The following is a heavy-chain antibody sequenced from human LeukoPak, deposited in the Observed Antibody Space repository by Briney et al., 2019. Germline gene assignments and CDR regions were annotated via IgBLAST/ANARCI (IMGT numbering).Heavy chain of an antibody. CDR2: VSPNSGNT. Sequence: ASVKVSCKASGYTFTSYDINWVRQATGQGLEWMGWVSPNSGNTGYAQKFQGRVTMTRNTSISTAYMELSGLRSEDTAIYYCTREYSSSSDYWGQGTLVTVSS. V-gene: IGHV1-8*01. CDR3: TREYSSSSDY. D-gene: IGHD6-6*01. CDR1: GYTFTSYD. J-gene: IGHJ4*02.